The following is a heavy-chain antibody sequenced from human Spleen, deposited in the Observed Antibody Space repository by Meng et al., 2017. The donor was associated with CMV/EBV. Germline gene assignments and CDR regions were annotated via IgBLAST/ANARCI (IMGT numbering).Heavy chain of an antibody. J-gene: IGHJ4*02. D-gene: IGHD2-8*01. V-gene: IGHV3-15*01. CDR1: GFTFSNAW. CDR3: TTDPSDCTNGVCWFDY. CDR2: IKSKTDGGTT. Sequence: GESLKISCAASGFTFSNAWMSWVRQAPGKGLEWVGRIKSKTDGGTTDYAAPVKGRFTISRDDSKNTLYLQMNSLKTEDTAVYYCTTDPSDCTNGVCWFDYWDQGTLVTVSS.